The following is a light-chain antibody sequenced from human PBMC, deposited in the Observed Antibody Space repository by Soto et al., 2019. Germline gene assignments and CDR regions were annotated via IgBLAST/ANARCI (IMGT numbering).Light chain of an antibody. V-gene: IGKV1-5*01. CDR1: QNIDNC. Sequence: DIQMTQSPSTLSASVGDRVTITCRASQNIDNCLAWYQQRPGKAPNLLLYAASTLETGVPSKFSGSGSGTEFTLTIRSLQPDDFATDYSQQFSSYSTFGQGTNVEIK. CDR3: QQFSSYST. CDR2: AAS. J-gene: IGKJ1*01.